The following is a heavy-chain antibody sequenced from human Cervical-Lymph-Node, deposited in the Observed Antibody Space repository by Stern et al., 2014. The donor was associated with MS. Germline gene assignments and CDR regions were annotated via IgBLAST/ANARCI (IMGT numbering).Heavy chain of an antibody. J-gene: IGHJ4*02. D-gene: IGHD6-6*01. V-gene: IGHV1-18*01. CDR1: GDTFTRYG. CDR2: ISAYNGNT. CDR3: ARGAYSSSSLGAI. Sequence: QVQLVQSGAEVTRPGAAVKVSCKASGDTFTRYGFTWVRLAPGQGLEWMGWISAYNGNTKYAQNLQGRVTMTTDTSTRTAYMELRSLRSDDTAVYYCARGAYSSSSLGAIWGQGTLVTVSS.